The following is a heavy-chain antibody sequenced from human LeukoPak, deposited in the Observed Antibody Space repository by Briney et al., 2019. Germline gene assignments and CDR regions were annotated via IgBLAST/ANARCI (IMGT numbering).Heavy chain of an antibody. V-gene: IGHV3-30*18. CDR3: AKDSTVTTWIICAFDL. Sequence: LTGGSLRLSCAASGFTFSSYAMHWVRQAPGRGLEWVAVISFDGTSKYYADSVKGRFTISRDNSKNALYLQVNSLRAEDTAVYFCAKDSTVTTWIICAFDLWGQGTMVTVSS. CDR2: ISFDGTSK. D-gene: IGHD4-17*01. CDR1: GFTFSSYA. J-gene: IGHJ3*01.